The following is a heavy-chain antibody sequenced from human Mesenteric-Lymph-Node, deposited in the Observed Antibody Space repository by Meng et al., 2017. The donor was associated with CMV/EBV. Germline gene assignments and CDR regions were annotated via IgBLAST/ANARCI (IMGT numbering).Heavy chain of an antibody. J-gene: IGHJ4*02. Sequence: GESLKISCAASGFTFSSYWMHWVRQAPGKGLVWVSRINSDGSSTSYADSVKGRFTISRDNAKNTLYLQMNGLRAEDTAVYYCARDQARAVVVPAAPDYWGQGTLVTVSS. CDR2: INSDGSST. D-gene: IGHD2-2*01. CDR3: ARDQARAVVVPAAPDY. CDR1: GFTFSSYW. V-gene: IGHV3-74*01.